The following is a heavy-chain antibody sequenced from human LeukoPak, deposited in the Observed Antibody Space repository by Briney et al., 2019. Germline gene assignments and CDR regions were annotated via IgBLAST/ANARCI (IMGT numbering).Heavy chain of an antibody. V-gene: IGHV3-30*03. J-gene: IGHJ4*02. Sequence: PGGSLRLSCAASGFTFSSYGMHWVRQAPGKGLEWVAVISYDGSNKYYADSVKGRFTISRDNSKNTLYLQMNSLRAEDTAVYYCAPGAYRDYGGYFDYWGQGTLVTVSS. D-gene: IGHD4/OR15-4a*01. CDR3: APGAYRDYGGYFDY. CDR1: GFTFSSYG. CDR2: ISYDGSNK.